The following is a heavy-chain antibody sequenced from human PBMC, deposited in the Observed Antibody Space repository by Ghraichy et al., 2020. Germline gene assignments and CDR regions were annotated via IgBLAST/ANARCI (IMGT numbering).Heavy chain of an antibody. Sequence: GSLNISCAASGFTFSSYWMSWGRQAPGKGLEWVANIKQDGSEKYYVDSVKGRFTISRDNAKNTLYLQMNSLRAEDTAVYYCVKDLVGGGFGAYGMDVWGQGTTVTVSS. CDR1: GFTFSSYW. D-gene: IGHD2-21*01. CDR3: VKDLVGGGFGAYGMDV. CDR2: IKQDGSEK. J-gene: IGHJ6*02. V-gene: IGHV3-7*01.